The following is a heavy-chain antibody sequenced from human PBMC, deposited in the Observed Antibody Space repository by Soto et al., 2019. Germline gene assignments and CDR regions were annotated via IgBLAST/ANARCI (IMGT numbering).Heavy chain of an antibody. V-gene: IGHV3-11*06. CDR3: ARLRVGVNWYFDL. CDR1: GFTFGDYY. Sequence: QMQLVESGGDWVKPGGSLRLSCDASGFTFGDYYMSWIRQVPGQGLEWLAFISSSGSYTKYSDSMRGRLTVSRDNGQNSLYLQMNSLRVDDTGVYYCARLRVGVNWYFDLWGRGTMVPVSA. CDR2: ISSSGSYT. J-gene: IGHJ2*01. D-gene: IGHD1-26*01.